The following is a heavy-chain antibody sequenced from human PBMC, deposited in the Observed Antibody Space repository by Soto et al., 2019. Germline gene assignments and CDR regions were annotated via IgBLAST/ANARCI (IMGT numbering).Heavy chain of an antibody. CDR3: ARADIVVVVAAMEYYFDY. V-gene: IGHV4-59*01. Sequence: PSETLSLTCTVSGGSISSYYWSWIRQPPGKGLEWIGYIYYSGSTNYNPSLKSRVTISVDTSKNQFSLKLSSVTAADTAVYYCARADIVVVVAAMEYYFDYWGQGTLVTVSS. J-gene: IGHJ4*02. D-gene: IGHD2-15*01. CDR2: IYYSGST. CDR1: GGSISSYY.